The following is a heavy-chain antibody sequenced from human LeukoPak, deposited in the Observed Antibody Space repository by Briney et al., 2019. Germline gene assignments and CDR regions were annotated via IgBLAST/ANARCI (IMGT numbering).Heavy chain of an antibody. CDR3: ARDPPGAHFDY. D-gene: IGHD7-27*01. Sequence: GGSLRLSCAASGFRFSSYAMSWVRQAPGKGLEWVSAISGGGGNTYYADSVKGRFTISRDNAKNSLYLQMNSLRAEDTAVYYCARDPPGAHFDYWGQGTLVTVSS. CDR2: ISGGGGNT. J-gene: IGHJ4*02. V-gene: IGHV3-23*01. CDR1: GFRFSSYA.